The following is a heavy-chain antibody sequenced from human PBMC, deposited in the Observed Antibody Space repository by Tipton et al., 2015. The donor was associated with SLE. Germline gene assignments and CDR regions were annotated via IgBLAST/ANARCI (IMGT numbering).Heavy chain of an antibody. J-gene: IGHJ3*02. CDR1: GFTFSSYS. D-gene: IGHD3-22*01. V-gene: IGHV3-48*01. CDR2: ISSSSSTI. CDR3: ARPVVVITDAAFDI. Sequence: GSLRLSCAASGFTFSSYSMNWVRQAPGKGLEWVSYISSSSSTIYYADSVKGRFTISRDNVKNSLYLQMNSLRAEDTAVYYCARPVVVITDAAFDIWGQGTMVTVSS.